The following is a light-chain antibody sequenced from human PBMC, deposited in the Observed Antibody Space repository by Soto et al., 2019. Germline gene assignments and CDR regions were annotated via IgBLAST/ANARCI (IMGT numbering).Light chain of an antibody. Sequence: DIQMTQSPPSVSASVGDRVTITCRAIQAINGWLSWYQQKPGKAPKLLISVASRLESGVPSRFSGSGAGTEFSLTVTSLQPEDFATYYCQQAFRFPHTFGQGTRLEI. V-gene: IGKV1-12*01. CDR1: QAINGW. CDR3: QQAFRFPHT. CDR2: VAS. J-gene: IGKJ2*01.